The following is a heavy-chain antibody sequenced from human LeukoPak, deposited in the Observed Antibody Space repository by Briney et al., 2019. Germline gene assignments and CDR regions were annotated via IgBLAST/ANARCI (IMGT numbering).Heavy chain of an antibody. CDR3: AKGMGEHHFGGDAFDI. CDR2: ISGSGGST. CDR1: GFTFSSYA. Sequence: HSGGSLRLSCAASGFTFSSYAMSWVRQAPGKGLEWVSAISGSGGSTYYADSVKGRFTISRDNSKNTLYLQMNSLRAEDTAVYYCAKGMGEHHFGGDAFDIWGQGTMVTVSS. V-gene: IGHV3-23*01. D-gene: IGHD3-10*01. J-gene: IGHJ3*02.